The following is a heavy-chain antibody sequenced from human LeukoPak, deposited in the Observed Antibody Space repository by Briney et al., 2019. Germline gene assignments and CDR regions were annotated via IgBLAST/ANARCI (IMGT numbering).Heavy chain of an antibody. CDR3: AKDRNWELREADY. Sequence: PGGSLRLSCAASGFTFSNYAMSWVRQAPGKGLEWVSSISGSGSSTYYADSVKGRFTISRDNSKNTLYLQMNSLRAEDAAVYYCAKDRNWELREADYWGQGTLVTVSS. V-gene: IGHV3-23*01. J-gene: IGHJ4*02. CDR1: GFTFSNYA. D-gene: IGHD3-10*01. CDR2: ISGSGSST.